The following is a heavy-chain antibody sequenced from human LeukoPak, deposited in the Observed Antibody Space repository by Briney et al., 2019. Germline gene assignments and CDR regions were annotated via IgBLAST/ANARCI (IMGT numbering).Heavy chain of an antibody. J-gene: IGHJ6*02. CDR2: IYSGGST. Sequence: PGGSLRLSCAASGFTVSSNYMSWVRQAPGKGLEWVSVIYSGGSTYYADSVKGRFTISRDNSKNTLYLQMNSLRAEDTAVYYCARDRVTSVTTSYGMDVWGQGTTVTVSS. D-gene: IGHD4-17*01. CDR3: ARDRVTSVTTSYGMDV. V-gene: IGHV3-53*01. CDR1: GFTVSSNY.